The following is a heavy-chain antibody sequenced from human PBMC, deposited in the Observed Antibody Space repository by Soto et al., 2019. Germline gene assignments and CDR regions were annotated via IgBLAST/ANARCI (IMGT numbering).Heavy chain of an antibody. CDR1: GFTVSSNY. CDR3: AREEVRQKRAFDI. Sequence: EVQLVESGGGLIQPGGSLRLSCAASGFTVSSNYMTWVRQAPGKGLEWVSLIYTDGTTKYADSVKGRFTISRDNAKNTLYLQMTRLTADDTAVYYCAREEVRQKRAFDIWGQGSMVTVSS. V-gene: IGHV3-53*01. J-gene: IGHJ3*02. CDR2: IYTDGTT.